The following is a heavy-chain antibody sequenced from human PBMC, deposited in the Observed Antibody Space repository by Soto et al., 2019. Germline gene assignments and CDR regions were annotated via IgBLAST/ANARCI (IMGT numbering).Heavy chain of an antibody. CDR1: GGTFSNSA. V-gene: IGHV1-69*12. D-gene: IGHD3-3*02. CDR3: ARDKDRPELGGNYYYAVDV. CDR2: IIPVFRTP. Sequence: QVRLVQSGAEIKKPGSSMKVSCKASGGTFSNSAISWVRQAPGQGLEWVGGIIPVFRTPDYAQKFQGRVKITADESTSTAYMALSSLRSEDTAVYYCARDKDRPELGGNYYYAVDVWGQGTTVTVSS. J-gene: IGHJ6*02.